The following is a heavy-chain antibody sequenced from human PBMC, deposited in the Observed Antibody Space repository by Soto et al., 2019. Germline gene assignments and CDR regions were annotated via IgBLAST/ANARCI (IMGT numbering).Heavy chain of an antibody. CDR3: ASSHYDSVALWGMDV. CDR2: IYTSGST. CDR1: GGSVSSYC. V-gene: IGHV4-4*07. D-gene: IGHD3-3*01. Sequence: SDTLSLSCTVCGGSVSSYCWSWIRQPAGKGLEWIGRIYTSGSTNYNPSLKSRVTMSVDTSKNQFSLKLSSVTAADTAVYYCASSHYDSVALWGMDVWGQGTTVTVSS. J-gene: IGHJ6*02.